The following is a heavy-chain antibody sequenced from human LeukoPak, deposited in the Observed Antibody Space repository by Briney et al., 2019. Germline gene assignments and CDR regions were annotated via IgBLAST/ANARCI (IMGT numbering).Heavy chain of an antibody. CDR3: ARSFYGDYDDAFDI. V-gene: IGHV1-8*03. J-gene: IGHJ3*02. D-gene: IGHD4-17*01. CDR2: MNPNSGNT. Sequence: ASVKVSCKAPGYTFTSYDINWVRQATGQGLEWMGWMNPNSGNTGYAQKFQGRVTITRNTSISTAYMELSSLRSEDTAVYYCARSFYGDYDDAFDIWGQGTMVTVSS. CDR1: GYTFTSYD.